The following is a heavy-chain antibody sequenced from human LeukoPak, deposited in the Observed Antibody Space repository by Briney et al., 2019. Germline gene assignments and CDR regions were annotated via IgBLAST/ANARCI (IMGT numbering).Heavy chain of an antibody. D-gene: IGHD3-3*01. CDR1: GFTFSSYY. CDR2: INGVGSDR. V-gene: IGHV3-74*01. CDR3: TRDWHHYDFDS. Sequence: GGSLRLSCAASGFTFSSYYMHWVRHAPGKGLVWVSRINGVGSDRIYADSVKGRFTISRDNAMNTVYLQMNSLRDEDTALYYCTRDWHHYDFDSWGQGTLVTVSS. J-gene: IGHJ5*01.